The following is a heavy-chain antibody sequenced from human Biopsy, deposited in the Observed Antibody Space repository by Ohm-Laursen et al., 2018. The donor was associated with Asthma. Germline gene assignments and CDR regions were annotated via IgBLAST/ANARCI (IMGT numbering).Heavy chain of an antibody. CDR2: ISYDGSTK. J-gene: IGHJ6*02. D-gene: IGHD3-10*01. CDR3: ARDVVWFREVGGMDV. CDR1: GFTLTTYA. Sequence: SLRLSCAASGFTLTTYAIHWVRHAPGKGLEWVAVISYDGSTKYSADSVKGRFIVSRDISKNILSLQMNSLRPEDTAVYYCARDVVWFREVGGMDVWGQGTTGTVS. V-gene: IGHV3-30*03.